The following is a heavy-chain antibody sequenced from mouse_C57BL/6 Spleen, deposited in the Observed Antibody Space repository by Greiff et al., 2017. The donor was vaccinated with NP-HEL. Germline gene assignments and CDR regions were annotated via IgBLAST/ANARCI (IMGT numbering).Heavy chain of an antibody. V-gene: IGHV1-64*01. Sequence: QVQLQQPGAELVKPGASVKLSCKASGYTFTSYWMHWVKQRPGQGLEWIGMIHPNSGSTNYNEKFKSKATLTVVKSSSTAYMQLSSLTSEDSAVYYCASGDGRHYFDYWGQGTTLTVSS. CDR1: GYTFTSYW. CDR2: IHPNSGST. J-gene: IGHJ2*01. D-gene: IGHD1-1*01. CDR3: ASGDGRHYFDY.